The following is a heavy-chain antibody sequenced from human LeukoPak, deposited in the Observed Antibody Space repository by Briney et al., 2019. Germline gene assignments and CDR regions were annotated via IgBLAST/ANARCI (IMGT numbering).Heavy chain of an antibody. CDR2: ISASGGVT. CDR1: GFTFSSYA. V-gene: IGHV3-23*01. D-gene: IGHD5-24*01. CDR3: TRVGYIDEGIDY. J-gene: IGHJ4*02. Sequence: PGGSLRLSCAASGFTFSSYAMSWVRQVPGKGLEWVSSISASGGVTHYADSVKGRFTISRDNAKDSLYLQMNSLRAEDTAIYYCTRVGYIDEGIDYWGQGTLVTVSS.